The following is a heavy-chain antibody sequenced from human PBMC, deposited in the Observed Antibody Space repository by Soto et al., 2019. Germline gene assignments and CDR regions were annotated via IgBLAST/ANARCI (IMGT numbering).Heavy chain of an antibody. CDR3: ARDRGTVTTRNYYYGMDV. V-gene: IGHV4-59*01. CDR1: GGSISSYY. Sequence: SETLSLTCTVSGGSISSYYWSWIRQPPGKGLEWIGYIYYSGSTNYNPSLKSRVTISVDTSKNQFSLKLSSVTAADTAVYYCARDRGTVTTRNYYYGMDVWGQGTTVTVSS. D-gene: IGHD4-17*01. J-gene: IGHJ6*02. CDR2: IYYSGST.